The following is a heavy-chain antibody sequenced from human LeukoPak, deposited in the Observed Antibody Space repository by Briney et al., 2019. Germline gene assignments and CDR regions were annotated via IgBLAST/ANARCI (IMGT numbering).Heavy chain of an antibody. D-gene: IGHD3-16*02. CDR2: ISYDGSNK. V-gene: IGHV3-30*18. CDR1: GFTFSNYV. CDR3: AKDTTPYYDYVWGSYRSDY. Sequence: GGSLRLSCAVSGFTFSNYVMHWVRQAPGKGLECVAVISYDGSNKYYADSVKGRFTISRDNSKNTLYLQMNSLRAEDTAVYYCAKDTTPYYDYVWGSYRSDYWGQGTLVTVSS. J-gene: IGHJ4*02.